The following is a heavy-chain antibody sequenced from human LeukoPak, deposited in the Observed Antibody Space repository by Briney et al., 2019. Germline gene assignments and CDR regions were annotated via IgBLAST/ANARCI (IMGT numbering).Heavy chain of an antibody. D-gene: IGHD6-19*01. Sequence: ASVKVSCKASGYTFTSYYMHWVRQAPGQGLECIGVINPSGGITSYPQKFQGRVTMTRDTSTSTVYMELSGLRSEDTAMYYCARDRAVAGFRFDYWGRGTLVTVSS. J-gene: IGHJ4*02. CDR3: ARDRAVAGFRFDY. CDR2: INPSGGIT. V-gene: IGHV1-46*01. CDR1: GYTFTSYY.